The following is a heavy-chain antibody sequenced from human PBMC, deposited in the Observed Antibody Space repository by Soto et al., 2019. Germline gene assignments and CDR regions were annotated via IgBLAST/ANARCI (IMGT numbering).Heavy chain of an antibody. Sequence: PSETLSLTCTVSGGSISSYYWSWIRQPPGKGLEWIGYIYYSGSTNYNPSLKSRVTISVDTSKNQFSLKLSSVTAADTAVYYCARDSLITIFGVGSTGFDDWGQGTLVTVSS. D-gene: IGHD3-3*01. J-gene: IGHJ4*02. CDR2: IYYSGST. CDR3: ARDSLITIFGVGSTGFDD. V-gene: IGHV4-59*01. CDR1: GGSISSYY.